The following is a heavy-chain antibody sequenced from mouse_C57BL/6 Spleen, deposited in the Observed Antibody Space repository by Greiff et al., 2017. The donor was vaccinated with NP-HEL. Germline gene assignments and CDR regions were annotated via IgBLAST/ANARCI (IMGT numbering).Heavy chain of an antibody. CDR3: AIYGSGFDY. CDR1: GYSFTGYY. CDR2: INPSTGGT. D-gene: IGHD1-1*01. Sequence: EVQLQESGPELVKPGASVKISCKASGYSFTGYYMNWVKQSPEKSLEWIGEINPSTGGTTYNQKFKAKATLTVDKSSSTAYMQLKSLTSEDSAVYYCAIYGSGFDYWGQGTTLTVSS. V-gene: IGHV1-42*01. J-gene: IGHJ2*01.